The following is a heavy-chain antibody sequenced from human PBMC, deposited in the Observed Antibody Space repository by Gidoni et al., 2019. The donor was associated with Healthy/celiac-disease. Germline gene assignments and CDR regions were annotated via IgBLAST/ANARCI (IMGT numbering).Heavy chain of an antibody. CDR3: ARQGLAIAVAGNWFDP. CDR2: IYYSGST. Sequence: QLQLQESGPGLVKPSETLSLTCTVSGGSIRSSSYYWGWIRQPPGKGLEWIGSIYYSGSTYYNPSLKSRVTISVDTSKNQFSLKLSSVTAADTAVYYCARQGLAIAVAGNWFDPWGQGTLVTVSS. J-gene: IGHJ5*02. D-gene: IGHD6-19*01. CDR1: GGSIRSSSYY. V-gene: IGHV4-39*07.